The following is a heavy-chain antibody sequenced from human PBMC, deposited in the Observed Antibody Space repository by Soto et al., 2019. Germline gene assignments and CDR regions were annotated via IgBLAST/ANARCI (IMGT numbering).Heavy chain of an antibody. CDR2: IYSGGST. V-gene: IGHV3-53*01. D-gene: IGHD3-10*01. CDR3: ARYYYGSGSEYYYYYYGMDV. CDR1: GFTVSSNY. Sequence: GSLRLSCAASGFTVSSNYMSWVRQAPGKGLEWVSVIYSGGSTYYADSVKGRFTISRDNSKNTLYLQMNSLRAEDTAVYYCARYYYGSGSEYYYYYYGMDVWGQGTTVTVSS. J-gene: IGHJ6*02.